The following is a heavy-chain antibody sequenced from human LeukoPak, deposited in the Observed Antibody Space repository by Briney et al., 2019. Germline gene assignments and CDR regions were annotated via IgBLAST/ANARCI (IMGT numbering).Heavy chain of an antibody. Sequence: GGSLRLSCAASGFTFSSYAMSWVRQAPGKGLEWVSAISGSGGSTYYADSVKGWFTISRDNSKDTLYLQMNSLRAEDTAVYYCAKDGPSARERFDYWGQGTLVTVSS. J-gene: IGHJ4*02. V-gene: IGHV3-23*01. D-gene: IGHD1-1*01. CDR2: ISGSGGST. CDR3: AKDGPSARERFDY. CDR1: GFTFSSYA.